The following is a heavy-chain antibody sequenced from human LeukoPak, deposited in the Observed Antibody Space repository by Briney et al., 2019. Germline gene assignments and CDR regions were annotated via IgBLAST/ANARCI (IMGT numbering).Heavy chain of an antibody. V-gene: IGHV1-2*02. CDR1: GYTFTVYY. CDR2: INPNSGVT. D-gene: IGHD3-10*01. CDR3: AREFHSGSYRSPDY. J-gene: IGHJ4*02. Sequence: ASVKVSCKASGYTFTVYYMHWVRQAPGQGLEWMGWINPNSGVTNSAQKFQGRVTMTRDTSISTAYMELSRLRSDDTAVYYCAREFHSGSYRSPDYWGQGTLVTVSS.